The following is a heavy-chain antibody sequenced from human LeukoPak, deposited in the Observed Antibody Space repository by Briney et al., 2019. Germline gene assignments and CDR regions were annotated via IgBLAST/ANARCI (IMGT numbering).Heavy chain of an antibody. V-gene: IGHV4-59*08. CDR2: IYYSGST. J-gene: IGHJ3*02. Sequence: SETLSLTCTVSGGSISSYYWSWLRQPPGKGLEWIGYIYYSGSTNYNPSLKSRVTISVDTSKNQFSLKLSSVTAADTAVYYCARPLDYFYTDAFDIWGQGIMVTVSS. CDR3: ARPLDYFYTDAFDI. D-gene: IGHD2/OR15-2a*01. CDR1: GGSISSYY.